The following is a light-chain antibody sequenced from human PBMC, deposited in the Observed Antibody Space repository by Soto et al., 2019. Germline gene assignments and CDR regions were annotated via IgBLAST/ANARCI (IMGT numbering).Light chain of an antibody. V-gene: IGKV3-20*01. CDR3: QHFGDSPIT. CDR2: DAF. J-gene: IGKJ5*01. CDR1: QSVSTSY. Sequence: EIVFPQYPGTMSLSPRERATLSCRASQSVSTSYVAGYQQQFGKDQRLLIYDAFSRATGIPDRFSARGAGTEFTLTISRLEPEDFAVYYCQHFGDSPITFGQGTRLEIK.